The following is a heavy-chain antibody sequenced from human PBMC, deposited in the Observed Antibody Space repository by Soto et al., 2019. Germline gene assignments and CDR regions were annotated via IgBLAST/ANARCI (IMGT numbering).Heavy chain of an antibody. J-gene: IGHJ4*02. CDR2: IKSKSDGGTT. CDR3: TTGWRSKDY. Sequence: EVQLVESGGDLVKPGGSLRLSCAASGCIFSNAWMSWVRQAPGKGLEWVGRIKSKSDGGTTDYAAPVKGRFNISRDDSKNTLYLQMNGLKIEDTAVYYCTTGWRSKDYWGQGTLVTVSS. CDR1: GCIFSNAW. D-gene: IGHD3-16*01. V-gene: IGHV3-15*01.